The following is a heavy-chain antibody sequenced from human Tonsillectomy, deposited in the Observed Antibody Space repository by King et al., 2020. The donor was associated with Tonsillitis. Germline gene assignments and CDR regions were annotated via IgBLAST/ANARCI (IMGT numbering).Heavy chain of an antibody. CDR3: ARDFSSRLYNWFDP. D-gene: IGHD6-13*01. V-gene: IGHV4-39*02. CDR2: IYNSGST. Sequence: LQLQESGPGLVKPSETLSLTCTVSVDSISSSSYYWGWIRQPPRKGLEWIGSIYNSGSTYYNPSLKSRVTISVDTSKKQFSLKLSSVTAADTAVYYCARDFSSRLYNWFDPWGQGTLVTVSS. J-gene: IGHJ5*02. CDR1: VDSISSSSYY.